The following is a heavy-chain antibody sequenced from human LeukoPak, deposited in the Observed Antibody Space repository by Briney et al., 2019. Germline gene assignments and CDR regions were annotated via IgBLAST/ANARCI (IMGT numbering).Heavy chain of an antibody. CDR1: GGSISSSSYY. J-gene: IGHJ4*02. CDR3: MRFSGGSYPPYYFDY. CDR2: IYYSGST. V-gene: IGHV4-39*01. Sequence: SETLSLTCTVPGGSISSSSYYWGWIRQPPGKGLERIGSIYYSGSTYYNPSLKSRVTISVDTSKNQFSLKLSSVTAADTAVYYCMRFSGGSYPPYYFDYWGQGTLVTVSS. D-gene: IGHD1-26*01.